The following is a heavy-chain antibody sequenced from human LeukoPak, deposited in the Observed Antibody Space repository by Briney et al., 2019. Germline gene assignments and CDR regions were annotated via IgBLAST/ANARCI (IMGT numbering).Heavy chain of an antibody. J-gene: IGHJ4*02. D-gene: IGHD3-22*01. CDR2: INPNSGGT. V-gene: IGHV1-2*02. Sequence: ASVKVSCKASGYTFTDCYMHWVRQAPGQGLEWMGWINPNSGGTSYAQKFQGRVTMTSDTSISTAFMELSRLRSDDTAVYYCAREWGNGGTTMTQGYWGQGTLVTVSS. CDR3: AREWGNGGTTMTQGY. CDR1: GYTFTDCY.